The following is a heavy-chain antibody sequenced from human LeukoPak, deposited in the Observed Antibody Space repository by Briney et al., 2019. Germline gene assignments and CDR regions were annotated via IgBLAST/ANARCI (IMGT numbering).Heavy chain of an antibody. CDR3: ARRGITYSSSFFAY. CDR2: VFYSGNT. J-gene: IGHJ4*02. D-gene: IGHD6-13*01. CDR1: GDSIGGSNYY. V-gene: IGHV4-39*01. Sequence: KLSETLSLTCTVSGDSIGGSNYYWAWIRQSPGKGLEWIGSVFYSGNTYYNPSLKSRVTISVDTSKNQFSLNLYSVTAADTATYYCARRGITYSSSFFAYWGQGTLVTVSS.